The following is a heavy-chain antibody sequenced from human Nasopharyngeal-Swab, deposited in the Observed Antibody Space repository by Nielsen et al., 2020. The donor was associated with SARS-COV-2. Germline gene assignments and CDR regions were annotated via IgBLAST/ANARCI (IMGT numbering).Heavy chain of an antibody. CDR2: INAGNGNT. J-gene: IGHJ6*02. D-gene: IGHD1-1*01. CDR3: ARRRWNDNYYYYGMDV. Sequence: WVRQAPGQRLEWMGWINAGNGNTKYSQKFQGRVTITRDTSASTAYMELSSLRSEDTAVYYCARRRWNDNYYYYGMDVWGQGTTVTVSS. V-gene: IGHV1-3*01.